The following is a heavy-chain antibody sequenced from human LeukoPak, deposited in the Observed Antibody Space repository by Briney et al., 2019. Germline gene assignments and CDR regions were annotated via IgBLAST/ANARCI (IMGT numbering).Heavy chain of an antibody. CDR3: ARGPSTRRRYSSSWYAGGWFDP. V-gene: IGHV4-34*01. CDR2: INHSGST. J-gene: IGHJ5*02. D-gene: IGHD6-13*01. Sequence: PSETLSLTCAVYGGSFSGYYWSWIRQPPGKGLEWIGEINHSGSTNYNPSLKSRVTISVDTSKNQFSLKLSSVTAADTAVYYCARGPSTRRRYSSSWYAGGWFDPWGQGTPVTVSS. CDR1: GGSFSGYY.